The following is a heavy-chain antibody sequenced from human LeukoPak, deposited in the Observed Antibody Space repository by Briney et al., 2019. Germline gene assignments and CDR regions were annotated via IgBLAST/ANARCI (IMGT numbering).Heavy chain of an antibody. Sequence: GGSLRLSCAASEFTVSSNYMSWVRQAPGKGLEWVSVIYSGGSTYYADSVKGRFTISRDNSKNTLYLQMNSLRAEDTAVYYCASSLIVGAKPFDYWGQGTLVTVSS. V-gene: IGHV3-53*05. CDR2: IYSGGST. J-gene: IGHJ4*02. CDR1: EFTVSSNY. CDR3: ASSLIVGAKPFDY. D-gene: IGHD1-26*01.